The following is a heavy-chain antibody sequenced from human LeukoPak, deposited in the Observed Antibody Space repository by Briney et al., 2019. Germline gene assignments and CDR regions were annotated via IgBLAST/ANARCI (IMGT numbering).Heavy chain of an antibody. CDR1: GDSVSSNSAA. CDR2: TYYRSKWYN. Sequence: SQTLSLTCAISGDSVSSNSAAWNWIRQSPSRGLEWLGRTYYRSKWYNDYAVSVKSRITINPDTSKNQFSLQLNSVTPEDTAVHYCARVPGYSSSWAHAFDIWGQGTMVTVSS. J-gene: IGHJ3*02. V-gene: IGHV6-1*01. D-gene: IGHD6-13*01. CDR3: ARVPGYSSSWAHAFDI.